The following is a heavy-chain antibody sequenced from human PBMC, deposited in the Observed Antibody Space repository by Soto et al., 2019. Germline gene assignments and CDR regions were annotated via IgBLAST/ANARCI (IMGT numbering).Heavy chain of an antibody. Sequence: GGSLRLSCVGSGFSFSYHSMNWVRRSPGKGLQWVSYISSSGDNIHYADSVKGRFTVSRDNAKNTLFLRMNSLRDDDTAMYYCARLPKGSLVTAWGQGTLVTVSS. CDR1: GFSFSYHS. CDR3: ARLPKGSLVTA. V-gene: IGHV3-48*02. CDR2: ISSSGDNI. D-gene: IGHD2-21*02. J-gene: IGHJ4*02.